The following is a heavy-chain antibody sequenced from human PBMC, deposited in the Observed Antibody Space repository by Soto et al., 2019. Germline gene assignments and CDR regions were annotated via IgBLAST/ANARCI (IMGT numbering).Heavy chain of an antibody. CDR3: ESRATVDNSHYYMDV. J-gene: IGHJ6*03. D-gene: IGHD1-1*01. V-gene: IGHV1-18*04. CDR1: GYTFNTYG. CDR2: ISMHNGNT. Sequence: QAQLLQSGGELKKSGASVKVSCKASGYTFNTYGISWVRQAPGQGLEWMAWISMHNGNTNFAQKFQGRVTLTTDTTTSTTNMVLMSMRSDDTAVSYCESRATVDNSHYYMDVWGKGTTVTVSS.